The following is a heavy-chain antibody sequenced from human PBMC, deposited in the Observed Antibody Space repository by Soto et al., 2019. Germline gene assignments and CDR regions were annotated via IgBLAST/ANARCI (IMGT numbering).Heavy chain of an antibody. CDR2: ISWNSGSI. Sequence: SLRLSCAASGFTFDDYAMHWVRQAPGKGLEWVSGISWNSGSIGYADSVKGRFTISRDNAKNSLYLHMNSLRAEDTALYYSAKATFGGGTYYFDYWGQGTLVTVSS. J-gene: IGHJ4*02. CDR3: AKATFGGGTYYFDY. CDR1: GFTFDDYA. D-gene: IGHD2-15*01. V-gene: IGHV3-9*01.